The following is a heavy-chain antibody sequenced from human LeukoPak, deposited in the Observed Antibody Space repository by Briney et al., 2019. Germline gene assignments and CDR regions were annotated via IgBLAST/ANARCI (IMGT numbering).Heavy chain of an antibody. CDR1: GGSISSSSYY. J-gene: IGHJ6*02. Sequence: SETLSLTCTVSGGSISSSSYYWSWIRQPAGKGLEWIGRIYTSGSTNYNPSLKSRVTMSVDTSKNQFSLKLSSVTAADTAVYYCARDLDYDILTGYYSYYYGMDVWGQGTTVTVSS. V-gene: IGHV4-61*02. CDR2: IYTSGST. CDR3: ARDLDYDILTGYYSYYYGMDV. D-gene: IGHD3-9*01.